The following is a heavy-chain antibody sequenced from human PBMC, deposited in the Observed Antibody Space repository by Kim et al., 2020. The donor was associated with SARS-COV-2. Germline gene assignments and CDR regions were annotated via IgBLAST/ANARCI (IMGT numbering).Heavy chain of an antibody. Sequence: SVKVSCKASGGTFSSYAISWVRQAPGQGLEWMGGIIPIFCTANYAQKFQGRVTITADESTSTAYMELSSLRSEDTAVYYCARGPRRVSGMDVWGQGTTVTVSS. J-gene: IGHJ6*02. CDR2: IIPIFCTA. V-gene: IGHV1-69*13. CDR3: ARGPRRVSGMDV. CDR1: GGTFSSYA.